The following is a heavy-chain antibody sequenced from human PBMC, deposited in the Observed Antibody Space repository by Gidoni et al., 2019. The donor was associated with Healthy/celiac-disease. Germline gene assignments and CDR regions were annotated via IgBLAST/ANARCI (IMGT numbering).Heavy chain of an antibody. V-gene: IGHV4-39*01. D-gene: IGHD6-6*01. Sequence: QLQLQASGPGLVKSSATLSLTCTVSGGSISSSSYYWGWIRQPPGKGLEWIGSIHYSGSTYYNPSLKSRVTISVDTSKYQFSLKLSSVTAADTAVFYCARHVQYSSLYYFDYWGQGTLVPVSS. CDR2: IHYSGST. CDR1: GGSISSSSYY. J-gene: IGHJ4*02. CDR3: ARHVQYSSLYYFDY.